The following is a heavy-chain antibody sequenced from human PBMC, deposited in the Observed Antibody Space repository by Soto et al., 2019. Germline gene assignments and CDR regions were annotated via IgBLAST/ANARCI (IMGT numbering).Heavy chain of an antibody. CDR3: ARVGSSGWSPDY. CDR2: IFYSGSTTY. V-gene: IGHV4-59*11. CDR1: GGSISGLY. J-gene: IGHJ4*02. Sequence: SETLSLTCTVSGGSISGLYWIWIRQPPGEGMEWIGYIFYSGSTTYNNNPSLKSRVTISVDTSKNQFSLRLRSVTAADTAVYYCARVGSSGWSPDYWGQGTLVTVSS. D-gene: IGHD6-19*01.